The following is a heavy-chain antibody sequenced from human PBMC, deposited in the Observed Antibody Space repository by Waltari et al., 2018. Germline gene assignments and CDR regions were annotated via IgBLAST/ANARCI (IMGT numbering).Heavy chain of an antibody. CDR1: GGSTSSYY. CDR2: IHSSGST. Sequence: QVQLQESGPGLVKPSETLSLTCTVSGGSTSSYYWSWIRQSAEKGLEWIGRIHSSGSTNYRPSLESRATLPVDMSKKQFSLKLTSVTAADTAVYYCARDQRNSYSGSSSYYYEMDVWGQGTTVTVSS. CDR3: ARDQRNSYSGSSSYYYEMDV. J-gene: IGHJ6*01. V-gene: IGHV4-4*07. D-gene: IGHD3-22*01.